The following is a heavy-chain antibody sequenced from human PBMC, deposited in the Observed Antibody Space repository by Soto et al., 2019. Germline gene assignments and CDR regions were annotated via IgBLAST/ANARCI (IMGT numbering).Heavy chain of an antibody. CDR3: AKTTGDYPLYWYFDL. J-gene: IGHJ2*01. D-gene: IGHD4-17*01. CDR1: GFTFSSYG. CDR2: ISYDGSNK. Sequence: QEQLVESGGGVVQPGRSLRLTCAGSGFTFSSYGMHWVRQATGKGLEWVAIISYDGSNKYYADSVKGRFTISRDNSKNTLYLQMNSLRAEDTAVYYCAKTTGDYPLYWYFDLWGRGTLVTVSS. V-gene: IGHV3-30*18.